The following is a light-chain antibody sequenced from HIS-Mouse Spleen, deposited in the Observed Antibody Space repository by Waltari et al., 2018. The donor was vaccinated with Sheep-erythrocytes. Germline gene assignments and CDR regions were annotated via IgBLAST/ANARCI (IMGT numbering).Light chain of an antibody. V-gene: IGLV3-9*01. CDR3: QAWDSSTAWNVV. CDR2: QDS. CDR1: NIGSKS. J-gene: IGLJ2*01. Sequence: SYVLTQPPSVSVAPGQTARITCGGNNIGSKSVHWYQQKPGQAPVLVIHQDSKRPSGIPGRFSGSNSGNTATLTISGTQAMDEADYYCQAWDSSTAWNVVFGGGTKLTVL.